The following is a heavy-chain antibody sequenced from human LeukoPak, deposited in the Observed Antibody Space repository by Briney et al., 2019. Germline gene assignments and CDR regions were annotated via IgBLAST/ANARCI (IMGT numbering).Heavy chain of an antibody. Sequence: GGSLRLSCTASGFTFSDYGMHWVRQPPGKGLEWVAIIWYDGSNKTYEDSVKGRFTISRDNSKNTLYLQMNSLRAEDTAVYYCASPYGSGSYSYYGMDVWGQGTTVTVSS. V-gene: IGHV3-30*02. D-gene: IGHD3-10*01. CDR1: GFTFSDYG. CDR2: IWYDGSNK. J-gene: IGHJ6*02. CDR3: ASPYGSGSYSYYGMDV.